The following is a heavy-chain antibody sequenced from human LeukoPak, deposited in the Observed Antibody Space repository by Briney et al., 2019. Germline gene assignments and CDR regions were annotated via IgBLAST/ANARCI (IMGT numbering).Heavy chain of an antibody. CDR3: AREGDYYESTPPYGLVY. J-gene: IGHJ4*02. D-gene: IGHD3-22*01. CDR2: IYYSGST. CDR1: GGSFSGYY. V-gene: IGHV4-31*11. Sequence: MPSETLSLTCAVYGGSFSGYYWSWIRQHPGKGLEWIGYIYYSGSTYYNPSLKSRVTISVDTSKNQFSLKLSSVTAADTAVYYCAREGDYYESTPPYGLVYWGQGTLVTVSS.